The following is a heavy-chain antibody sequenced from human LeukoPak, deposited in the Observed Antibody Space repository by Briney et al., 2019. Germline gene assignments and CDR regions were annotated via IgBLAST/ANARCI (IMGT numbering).Heavy chain of an antibody. CDR3: AKSDCGGDCHLLDY. CDR1: GFSVSTYA. D-gene: IGHD2-21*02. J-gene: IGHJ4*02. CDR2: FGGSGGTI. V-gene: IGHV3-23*01. Sequence: PGGSLRLSCAASGFSVSTYAMSWVRQAPGKGLEWVLHFGGSGGTIYYADSVKGRFTISRDNSKNTLYLQMNSLRADDTAVYYCAKSDCGGDCHLLDYWGQGTLVTVSS.